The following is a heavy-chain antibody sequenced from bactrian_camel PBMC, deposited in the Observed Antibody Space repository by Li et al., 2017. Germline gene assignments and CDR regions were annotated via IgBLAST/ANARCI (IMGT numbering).Heavy chain of an antibody. CDR1: GSTIQKFS. V-gene: IGHV3S53*01. D-gene: IGHD5*01. CDR2: MFGDGSP. J-gene: IGHJ4*01. Sequence: HVQLVESGGGSVQAEGSLKLSCAVSGSTIQKFSMAWVRQAPVKDREGVAVMFGDGSPDHADPVKGRFTVTKDKNTLYLQMNNLKPEDAAIYVCAVDSRTFGHCWFSNYEDWGQGTQVTVS. CDR3: AVDSRTFGHCWFSNYED.